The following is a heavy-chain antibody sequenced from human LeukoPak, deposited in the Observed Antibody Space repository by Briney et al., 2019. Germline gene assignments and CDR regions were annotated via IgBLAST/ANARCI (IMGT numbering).Heavy chain of an antibody. CDR1: GGSISSGGYS. Sequence: SSETLSLTCAVSGGSISSGGYSWSWIRQPPGKGLEWIGEINHSGSTNYNPSLKSRVTISVDTSKNQFSLKLSSVTAADTAVYYCARAAEEAYCSSTSCYSFDYWGQGTLVTVSS. CDR3: ARAAEEAYCSSTSCYSFDY. J-gene: IGHJ4*02. CDR2: INHSGST. V-gene: IGHV4-30-2*01. D-gene: IGHD2-2*01.